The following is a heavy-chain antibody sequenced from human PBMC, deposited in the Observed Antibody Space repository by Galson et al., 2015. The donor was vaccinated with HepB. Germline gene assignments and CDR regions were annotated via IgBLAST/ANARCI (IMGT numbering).Heavy chain of an antibody. CDR2: ISSSASII. D-gene: IGHD5-24*01. J-gene: IGHJ3*02. CDR3: ARWGGDGYNFDAFDI. CDR1: GFTFSDYY. Sequence: SLRLSCAASGFTFSDYYMTWIRQAPGKGLEWVSYISSSASIIYYADSVKGRFTISRDNAKNSLYLQMNSLRVEDTAVYYCARWGGDGYNFDAFDIWGQGTMVTVSS. V-gene: IGHV3-11*01.